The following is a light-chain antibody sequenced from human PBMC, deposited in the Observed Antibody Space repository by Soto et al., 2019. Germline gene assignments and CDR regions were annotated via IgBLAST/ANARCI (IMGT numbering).Light chain of an antibody. Sequence: QSSLTQPASVSGSPGQSITIACTGTSGDIGSYNRVSWYQQHPGKAPKLIIYEVTDRPSGVSNRFSGSKSGNTASLTISGLQAEDEAEYYCSSYTNINTRACVFGGGTKVTV. CDR3: SSYTNINTRACV. CDR1: SGDIGSYNR. J-gene: IGLJ1*01. V-gene: IGLV2-14*01. CDR2: EVT.